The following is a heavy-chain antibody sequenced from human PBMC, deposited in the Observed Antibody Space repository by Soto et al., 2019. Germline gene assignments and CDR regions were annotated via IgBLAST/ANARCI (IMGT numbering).Heavy chain of an antibody. CDR3: AKDGGWSLAVAGLFDY. CDR1: GSTFSSDD. D-gene: IGHD6-19*01. CDR2: ISDSGGST. J-gene: IGHJ4*02. Sequence: EVHLLEYGGGLVQPGGSLRPSCVVSGSTFSSDDMRWVRQAPGRGLAWVSGISDSGGSTYYADSVKGRFTISRDNAKNTMYLQMKSLRVEDTALYYCAKDGGWSLAVAGLFDYWGPGTQVTVSS. V-gene: IGHV3-23*01.